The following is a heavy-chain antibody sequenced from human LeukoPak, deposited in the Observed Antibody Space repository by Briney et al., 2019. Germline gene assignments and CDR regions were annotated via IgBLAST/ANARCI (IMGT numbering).Heavy chain of an antibody. CDR3: ARGGVGAAYDFDT. CDR2: IIPIFGTA. V-gene: IGHV1-69*13. J-gene: IGHJ5*02. CDR1: GGTFSSYA. D-gene: IGHD1-26*01. Sequence: SVKVSCKASGGTFSSYAISWVRQAPGQGLEWMGGIIPIFGTANYAQKFQGRVTITADESTSTAYMELSSLRSEDTAVYYCARGGVGAAYDFDTWGQGTLVTVSS.